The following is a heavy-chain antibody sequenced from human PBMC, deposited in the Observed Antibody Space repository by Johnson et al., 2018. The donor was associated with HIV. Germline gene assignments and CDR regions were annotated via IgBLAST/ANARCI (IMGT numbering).Heavy chain of an antibody. CDR1: GFTVSSYA. CDR2: ISYEGSNI. Sequence: VQLVESGGGVVQPGGSLRLSCAASGFTVSSYAMHWVRQAPGKGLEWVASISYEGSNIHYGDSVRGRFTISRDNSKKTVYLQMNSLRAEDTAVYYCARDRGSMIVVGSAFDIWGQGTMVTVSS. D-gene: IGHD3-22*01. V-gene: IGHV3-30-3*01. J-gene: IGHJ3*02. CDR3: ARDRGSMIVVGSAFDI.